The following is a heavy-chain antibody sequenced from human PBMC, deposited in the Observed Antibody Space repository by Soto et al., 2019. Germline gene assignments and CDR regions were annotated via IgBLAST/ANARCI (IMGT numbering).Heavy chain of an antibody. Sequence: QITLKESGPTLVKPTQPLTLTCTFSGFSLSTSGVGVGWIRQPPGKALEWLALIYWDDDKRYSPSLKSRLTITKDTSKNQVVLTMTNMDPVDTATYYCARQSKQSSGWYEGFDPWGQGTLVTVSS. D-gene: IGHD6-19*01. CDR2: IYWDDDK. V-gene: IGHV2-5*02. CDR3: ARQSKQSSGWYEGFDP. J-gene: IGHJ5*02. CDR1: GFSLSTSGVG.